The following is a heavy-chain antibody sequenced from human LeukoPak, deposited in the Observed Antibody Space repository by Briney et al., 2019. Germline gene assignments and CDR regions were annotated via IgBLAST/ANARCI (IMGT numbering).Heavy chain of an antibody. CDR2: IIPIFGTA. Sequence: SVNVSCKASGGTFSSYAISWVRQAPGQGLEWMGGIIPIFGTANYAQKFQGRVTITADESTSTAYMELSSLRSEDTAVYYCARGPRDLHYYAQLFFDYWGQGTLVTVSS. CDR1: GGTFSSYA. D-gene: IGHD3-10*01. J-gene: IGHJ4*02. CDR3: ARGPRDLHYYAQLFFDY. V-gene: IGHV1-69*13.